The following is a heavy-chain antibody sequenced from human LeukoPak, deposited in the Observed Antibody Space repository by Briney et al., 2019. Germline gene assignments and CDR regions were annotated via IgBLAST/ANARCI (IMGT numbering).Heavy chain of an antibody. CDR3: ARHVDYGGNRNWFDP. D-gene: IGHD4-23*01. J-gene: IGHJ5*02. V-gene: IGHV4-59*08. Sequence: SETQSLTCTVSGGSISSYYWSWIRQPPGKGLEWIGYIYYSGSTNYNPSLKSRVTISVDTSKNQFSLKLSSVTAADTAVYYCARHVDYGGNRNWFDPWGQGTLVTVSS. CDR2: IYYSGST. CDR1: GGSISSYY.